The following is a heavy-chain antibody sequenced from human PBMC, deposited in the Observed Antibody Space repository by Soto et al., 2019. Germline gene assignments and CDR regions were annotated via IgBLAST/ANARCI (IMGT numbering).Heavy chain of an antibody. J-gene: IGHJ4*02. D-gene: IGHD1-1*01. CDR2: IWYDGSDK. CDR3: AGWGNWKVADY. Sequence: QVQLVESGGGVVQPGRSLRLSCAASGFTFSSHGMHWVRQAPGKGLEWVAVIWYDGSDKYYADSVKGRFTISRDNSKNMLYLQMNSLRAEDTAVYHCAGWGNWKVADYWGQGTLVTVSS. V-gene: IGHV3-33*01. CDR1: GFTFSSHG.